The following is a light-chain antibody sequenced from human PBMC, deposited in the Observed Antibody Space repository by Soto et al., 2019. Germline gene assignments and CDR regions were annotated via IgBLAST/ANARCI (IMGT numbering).Light chain of an antibody. V-gene: IGLV1-40*01. CDR2: GNS. J-gene: IGLJ2*01. CDR3: QSFDSSLSCVR. CDR1: SSNIGAGYD. Sequence: QSVLTQPPSVSGAPGQRVTISCTGGSSNIGAGYDVHWYQQLPGTAPKLLIYGNSNRPSGVPDRFSGSKSGTSASLAITGLQAEDEADYYCQSFDSSLSCVRFGGGTKRTVL.